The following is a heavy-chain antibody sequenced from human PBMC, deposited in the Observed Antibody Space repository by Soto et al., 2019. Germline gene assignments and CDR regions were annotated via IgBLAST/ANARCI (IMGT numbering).Heavy chain of an antibody. CDR3: ATSLPLSHYDFWSGYFDY. CDR1: GFIFSNCA. J-gene: IGHJ4*02. Sequence: LSCAASGFIFSNCAMSWVRQAPGKGLGWVSVISGSVGTTYYADSVKGRFTVSRDNSKNMLYLQMNSLRAEDTAVYYSATSLPLSHYDFWSGYFDYWGQGTLVTVSS. V-gene: IGHV3-23*01. CDR2: ISGSVGTT. D-gene: IGHD3-3*01.